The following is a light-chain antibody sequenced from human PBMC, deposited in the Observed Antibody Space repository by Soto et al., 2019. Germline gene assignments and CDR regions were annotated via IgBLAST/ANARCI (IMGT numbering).Light chain of an antibody. CDR3: QQYNSYSGT. CDR1: QSISTW. V-gene: IGKV1-5*01. CDR2: DAS. Sequence: IQMSQSPSTLSATAGDRVTITCRASQSISTWLAWYQQKPGKAPKLLIYDASRLESGVPSRFSGSGSGTEFTLTISSLEPDDFATYYCQQYNSYSGTFGQGT. J-gene: IGKJ1*01.